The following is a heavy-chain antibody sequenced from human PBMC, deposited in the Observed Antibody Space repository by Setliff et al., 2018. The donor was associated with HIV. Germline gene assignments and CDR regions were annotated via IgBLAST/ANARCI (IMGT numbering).Heavy chain of an antibody. J-gene: IGHJ6*03. CDR2: ISWNSGTI. CDR3: ATSSRLYYYSYMDV. Sequence: GGSLRLSCAASGFTFHDYAMHWVRQAPGKGLEWVSGISWNSGTIGYADSVKGRLTISRDNAKNSLYLQMNSLRADDPAVYYCATSSRLYYYSYMDVWGKGTTVTVSS. V-gene: IGHV3-9*01. CDR1: GFTFHDYA. D-gene: IGHD2-2*01.